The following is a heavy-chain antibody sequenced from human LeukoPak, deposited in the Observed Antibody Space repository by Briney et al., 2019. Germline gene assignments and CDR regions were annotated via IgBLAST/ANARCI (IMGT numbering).Heavy chain of an antibody. D-gene: IGHD4-17*01. J-gene: IGHJ4*02. V-gene: IGHV1-24*01. CDR2: FDPEDGET. Sequence: GASVKVSCKVSGYTLTELSMHWVRQAPGKGLEWMGGFDPEDGETIYAQKFQGRVTMTEDTSTDTAYMELSSLRSEDTAVYYCATDLGWHYGRLFDYWGQGTLVTVSS. CDR1: GYTLTELS. CDR3: ATDLGWHYGRLFDY.